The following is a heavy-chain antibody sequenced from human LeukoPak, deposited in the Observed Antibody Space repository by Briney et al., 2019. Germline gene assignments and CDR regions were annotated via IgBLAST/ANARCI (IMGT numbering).Heavy chain of an antibody. V-gene: IGHV3-23*01. Sequence: GGSLRLSCAASGFTFSTYAMSWVRQAPGKGLDWVSTISGGGGSTYYADSVKGRFSISRDNSKNTLYLRMNSLRAEDAAVYYCAKVGLWFGELRSFDIWGQGIMVTVST. CDR1: GFTFSTYA. J-gene: IGHJ3*02. CDR2: ISGGGGST. CDR3: AKVGLWFGELRSFDI. D-gene: IGHD3-10*01.